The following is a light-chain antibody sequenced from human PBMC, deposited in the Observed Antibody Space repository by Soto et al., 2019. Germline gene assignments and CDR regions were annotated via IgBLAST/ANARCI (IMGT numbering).Light chain of an antibody. J-gene: IGKJ4*01. CDR1: QSVSSSY. CDR2: GAS. Sequence: EIVLTQSPGTLSLSPGERATLSCRASQSVSSSYLAWYQQKPGQAPRLLIYGASTRATGIPARFSGSGSGTEFTLTISSLEPEDFAVYYCQQRSNWRVTFGGGTKVDI. CDR3: QQRSNWRVT. V-gene: IGKV3D-20*02.